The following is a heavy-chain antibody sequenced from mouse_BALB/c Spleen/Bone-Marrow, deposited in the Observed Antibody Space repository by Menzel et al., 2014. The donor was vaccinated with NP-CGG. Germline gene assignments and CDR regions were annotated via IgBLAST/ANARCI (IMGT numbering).Heavy chain of an antibody. Sequence: QVQLQQSGPGLVAPSQSLSFPCTVSGFSLTTYGVHWVRQPPGKGLEWLGVIWAGGSTNYNSALMSRLSISKDNSKSQVFLKMNSLQTDDTAMYYCARSTMITEGFAYWGQGTLVTVSA. J-gene: IGHJ3*01. CDR1: GFSLTTYG. V-gene: IGHV2-9*02. D-gene: IGHD2-4*01. CDR3: ARSTMITEGFAY. CDR2: IWAGGST.